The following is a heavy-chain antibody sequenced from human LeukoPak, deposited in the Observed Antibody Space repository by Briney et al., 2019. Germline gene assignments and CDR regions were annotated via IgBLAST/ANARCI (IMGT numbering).Heavy chain of an antibody. V-gene: IGHV1-24*01. CDR3: ATNIVGATGMGYFDY. J-gene: IGHJ4*02. CDR2: FDPEDGET. Sequence: ASVTVSFKVSGYTLTELSMHWVRQAPGKGRERMGGFDPEDGETIYTQKFQGRVTMTEDTSTDTAYMELSSLRSEDTAVYYCATNIVGATGMGYFDYWGQGTLVTVSS. D-gene: IGHD1-26*01. CDR1: GYTLTELS.